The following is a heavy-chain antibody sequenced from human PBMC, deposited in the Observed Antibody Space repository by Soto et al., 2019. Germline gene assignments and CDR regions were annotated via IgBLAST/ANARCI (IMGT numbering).Heavy chain of an antibody. CDR2: IYSGGST. CDR1: GFTVSSNY. CDR3: ARGGWHYYYYMDV. V-gene: IGHV3-53*04. Sequence: GGSLRLSCAASGFTVSSNYMSWVRQAPGKGLEWVSVIYSGGSTYYADSVKGRFTISRHNSKNTLYLQMNSLRAEDTAVYYCARGGWHYYYYMDVWGKGTTVTVSS. J-gene: IGHJ6*03.